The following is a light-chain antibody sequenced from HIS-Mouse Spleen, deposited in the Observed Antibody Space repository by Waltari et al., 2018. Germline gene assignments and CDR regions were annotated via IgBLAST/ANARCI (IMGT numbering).Light chain of an antibody. CDR3: CSYAGSYTGV. CDR1: SSDVGGYNY. J-gene: IGLJ1*01. V-gene: IGLV2-11*01. Sequence: QSALTQPRSVSGSPGQSVTISCTGTSSDVGGYNYVLWYQQHPGKAPKLMIYDVSKRPSVVPDRFSGSKSGNTASLTISGLQAEDEADYYCCSYAGSYTGVFGTGTKVTVL. CDR2: DVS.